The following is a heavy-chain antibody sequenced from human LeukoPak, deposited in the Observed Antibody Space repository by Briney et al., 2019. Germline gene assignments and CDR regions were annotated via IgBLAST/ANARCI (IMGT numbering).Heavy chain of an antibody. V-gene: IGHV3-23*01. CDR2: ISSTGGTT. CDR3: AKYTVAHFDY. D-gene: IGHD4-23*01. J-gene: IGHJ4*02. Sequence: GGSLRLSCAASGITFSSYGMSWVRQAPGKGLEWVSGISSTGGTTYYADSVKGRFTISRDNSKNTLYLQMNSLRAEDTAVYYCAKYTVAHFDYWGQGTLVTVSS. CDR1: GITFSSYG.